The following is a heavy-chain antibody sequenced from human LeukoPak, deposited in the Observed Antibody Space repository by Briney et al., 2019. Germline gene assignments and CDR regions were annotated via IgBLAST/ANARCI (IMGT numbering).Heavy chain of an antibody. D-gene: IGHD3-22*01. CDR1: GGSISSGGYY. J-gene: IGHJ4*02. CDR3: ARVNSSGYYFPHY. V-gene: IGHV4-31*03. Sequence: SQTLSLTCTVSGGSISSGGYYWSWIRQHPGKGLEWIGYIYYSGSTYYNPSLRSRVTMSVDTSKNQFSLKLSSVTAADTAVYYCARVNSSGYYFPHYWGQGTLVTVSS. CDR2: IYYSGST.